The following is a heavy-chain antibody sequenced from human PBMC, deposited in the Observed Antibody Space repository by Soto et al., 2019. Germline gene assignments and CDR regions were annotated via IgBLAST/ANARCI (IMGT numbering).Heavy chain of an antibody. Sequence: SETLSLTCTVTGDSISSRSYYWGWIRQPPGKGLEWIGSIYYSGSTYNNPSLRSRVSMSIDTSKDQFSLKLSSVTAADTAVYYCAAEYSSSSGWFDPWGQGTLVTVSS. J-gene: IGHJ5*02. V-gene: IGHV4-39*01. CDR2: IYYSGST. CDR3: AAEYSSSSGWFDP. CDR1: GDSISSRSYY. D-gene: IGHD6-6*01.